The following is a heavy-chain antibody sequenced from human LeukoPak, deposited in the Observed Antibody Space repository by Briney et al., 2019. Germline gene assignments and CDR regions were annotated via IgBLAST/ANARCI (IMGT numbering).Heavy chain of an antibody. J-gene: IGHJ4*02. Sequence: GSLRLSCAASGFTFIDYYMTWIRQAPGKGLEWIGEINHSGSTNYNPSLKSRVSISADTSKNQFSLNLSSVTAADTAVYYCARGRYDDSSGHHFFDYWGQGTLVTVSS. CDR3: ARGRYDDSSGHHFFDY. CDR1: GFTFIDYY. D-gene: IGHD3-22*01. V-gene: IGHV4-34*01. CDR2: INHSGST.